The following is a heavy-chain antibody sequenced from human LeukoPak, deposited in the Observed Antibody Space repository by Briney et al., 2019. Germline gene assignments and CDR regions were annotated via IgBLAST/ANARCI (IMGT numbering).Heavy chain of an antibody. V-gene: IGHV3-23*01. J-gene: IGHJ4*02. CDR3: AKEVVTVTTFFDY. CDR1: GFTFSSYA. D-gene: IGHD4-17*01. Sequence: AGSLRLSCAASGFTFSSYAMSWVRQATGRGLEWVSAISGSGGSTYYADSVKGRFTISRDNSKNTLYLQMNSLRAEDTAVYYCAKEVVTVTTFFDYWGQGTLVTVSS. CDR2: ISGSGGST.